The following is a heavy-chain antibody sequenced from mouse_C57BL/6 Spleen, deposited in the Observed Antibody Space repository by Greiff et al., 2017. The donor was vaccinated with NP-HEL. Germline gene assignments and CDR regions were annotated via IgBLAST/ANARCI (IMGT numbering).Heavy chain of an antibody. CDR1: GYTFTTYP. CDR2: FHPYNDDT. CDR3: ERNDYDAMDY. Sequence: QVQLQQSGAELVKPGASLTMSCTASGYTFTTYPIEWMMQNHGKSLEWIGNFHPYNDDTKYNEKFKGKATLTLEKSSSTVYLELSRLTSDDSAVYYCERNDYDAMDYWGQGTSVTVSS. J-gene: IGHJ4*01. V-gene: IGHV1-47*01.